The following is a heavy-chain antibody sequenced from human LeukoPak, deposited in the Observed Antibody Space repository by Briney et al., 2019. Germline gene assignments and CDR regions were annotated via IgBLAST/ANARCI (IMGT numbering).Heavy chain of an antibody. J-gene: IGHJ4*02. Sequence: PSETLSLTFTVSGGSISSGSYYWSWIRQPAGKGLEWIGRIYTSGSTNYNPSLKRRVTVSVDTSTNQFSLTLTSVTPADTAVYYCARDPDGYKFFDYWGRGRPVAVSS. CDR2: IYTSGST. V-gene: IGHV4-61*02. CDR3: ARDPDGYKFFDY. D-gene: IGHD5-24*01. CDR1: GGSISSGSYY.